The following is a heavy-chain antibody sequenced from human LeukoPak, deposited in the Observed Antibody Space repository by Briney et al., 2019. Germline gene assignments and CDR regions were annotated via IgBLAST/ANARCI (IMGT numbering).Heavy chain of an antibody. D-gene: IGHD6-13*01. CDR2: INSDGSIT. Sequence: GGSLRLSCAASGFTFSSYWMHWVRQAPGEGLVWVSRINSDGSITNYAGSVKGRYTISRDNAKSTLYLQMNSLRAEDTAVYYCLCLGTITSAGTGYWGQGTLVTVSS. J-gene: IGHJ4*02. CDR3: LCLGTITSAGTGY. CDR1: GFTFSSYW. V-gene: IGHV3-74*01.